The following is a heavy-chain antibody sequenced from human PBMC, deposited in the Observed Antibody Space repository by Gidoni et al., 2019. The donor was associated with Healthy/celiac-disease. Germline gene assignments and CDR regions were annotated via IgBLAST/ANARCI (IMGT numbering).Heavy chain of an antibody. J-gene: IGHJ3*02. CDR1: GGSISSSSYY. V-gene: IGHV4-39*01. Sequence: QLQLQESGPGLVKPSETLSLTCTVSGGSISSSSYYWGWIRQPPGKGLEWIGSIYYSGSTYYNPSIKSRVTISVDTSKNQFSLKLSSVTAADTAVYYCARGIDYYDSSGYYYSGAFDIWGQGTMVTVSS. D-gene: IGHD3-22*01. CDR2: IYYSGST. CDR3: ARGIDYYDSSGYYYSGAFDI.